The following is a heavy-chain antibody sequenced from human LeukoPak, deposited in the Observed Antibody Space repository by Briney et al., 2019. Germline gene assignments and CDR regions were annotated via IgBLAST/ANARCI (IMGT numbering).Heavy chain of an antibody. CDR1: GYTFTGYY. CDR3: ATWGSGWYF. J-gene: IGHJ4*02. D-gene: IGHD5-18*01. CDR2: INPNSGAT. V-gene: IGHV1-2*02. Sequence: GASVKVSCKASGYTFTGYYMHWVRQAPGQGLEWMGWINPNSGATNYAQKFQGRVTMTRDTSISTAYMELTRLTSDDSAVYYCATWGSGWYFWVQGTLVTVSS.